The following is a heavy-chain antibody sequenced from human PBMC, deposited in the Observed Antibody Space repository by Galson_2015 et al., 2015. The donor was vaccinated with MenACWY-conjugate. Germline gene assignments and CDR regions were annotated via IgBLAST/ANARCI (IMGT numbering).Heavy chain of an antibody. CDR1: GYSFTSYW. CDR2: IYPGDSDT. Sequence: QSGAEVKKPGESLKISCKGSGYSFTSYWIGWVRQMPGKGLEWMGIIYPGDSDTRYSPSFQGQVTISADKSISTAYLQWSSLKASDTAMYYCARSGRYCSSTSCYSHWFDPWGQGTLVTVSS. V-gene: IGHV5-51*03. CDR3: ARSGRYCSSTSCYSHWFDP. J-gene: IGHJ5*02. D-gene: IGHD2-2*02.